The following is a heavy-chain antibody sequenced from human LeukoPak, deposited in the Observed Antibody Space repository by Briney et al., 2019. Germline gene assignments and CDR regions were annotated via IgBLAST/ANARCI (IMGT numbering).Heavy chain of an antibody. V-gene: IGHV3-7*01. D-gene: IGHD6-19*01. CDR3: ANSGWSLRDY. Sequence: PGGSLRLSCAASGFKFNTYWMSWVRQAPGKGLEWVANIKQDGSEKYYVDSVKGRFTISRDNAKNSLYLQMNSLRAEDTAVYYCANSGWSLRDYWGQGTLVTVSS. CDR2: IKQDGSEK. CDR1: GFKFNTYW. J-gene: IGHJ4*02.